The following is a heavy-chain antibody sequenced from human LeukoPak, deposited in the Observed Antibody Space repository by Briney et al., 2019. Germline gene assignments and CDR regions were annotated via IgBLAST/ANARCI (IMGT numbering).Heavy chain of an antibody. Sequence: SETLSLTCTVSGGSISSGDYYWSWIRQPPGKGLEWIAYMYYSGSTYYNPSLKSRVTMSADTSKNQLSLKLRSVTAADTAVYYCARPYYYDSRIDPWGQGILVTVSS. D-gene: IGHD3-22*01. CDR2: MYYSGST. V-gene: IGHV4-30-4*01. CDR1: GGSISSGDYY. J-gene: IGHJ5*02. CDR3: ARPYYYDSRIDP.